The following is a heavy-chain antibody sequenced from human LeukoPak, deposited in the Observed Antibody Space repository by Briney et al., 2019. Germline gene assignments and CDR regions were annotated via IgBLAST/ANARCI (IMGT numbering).Heavy chain of an antibody. CDR3: ARASPVITYYYYGMDV. J-gene: IGHJ6*02. Sequence: GASVKVSCKASGYTFTGYYMHWVRQAPGQGLEWMGWINPNSGGTNYAQKFQGWVTMTRDTSISTAYMELSRLRSDDTAVYYCARASPVITYYYYGMDVWGQGTTVTVSS. V-gene: IGHV1-2*04. D-gene: IGHD3-22*01. CDR1: GYTFTGYY. CDR2: INPNSGGT.